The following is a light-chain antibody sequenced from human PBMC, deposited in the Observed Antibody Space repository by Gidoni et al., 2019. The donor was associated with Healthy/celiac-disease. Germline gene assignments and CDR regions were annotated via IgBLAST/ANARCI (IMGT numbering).Light chain of an antibody. Sequence: EILLTQSPATLSLSPGERATLSCRASQSVSSYLAWYQQKPGQAPRLLIYDAYNRATGIPARFSGSGSGTDFTLTISSLEPEDFEVYYCQQRSNWPRNTFGQGTRLEIK. CDR2: DAY. CDR1: QSVSSY. CDR3: QQRSNWPRNT. V-gene: IGKV3-11*01. J-gene: IGKJ5*01.